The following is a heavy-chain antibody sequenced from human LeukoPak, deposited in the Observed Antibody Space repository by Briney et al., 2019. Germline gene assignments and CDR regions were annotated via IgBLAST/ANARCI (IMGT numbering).Heavy chain of an antibody. Sequence: PGRSLRLSCAASGFTFSSYAMHWVRQAPGKGLEWVSYISSSGSTIYYADSVKGRFTISRDNAKNSLYLQMNSLRAEDTAVYYCARQSYYYDSSGHYVYYFDYWGQGTLVTVSS. CDR3: ARQSYYYDSSGHYVYYFDY. CDR1: GFTFSSYA. V-gene: IGHV3-48*04. CDR2: ISSSGSTI. D-gene: IGHD3-22*01. J-gene: IGHJ4*02.